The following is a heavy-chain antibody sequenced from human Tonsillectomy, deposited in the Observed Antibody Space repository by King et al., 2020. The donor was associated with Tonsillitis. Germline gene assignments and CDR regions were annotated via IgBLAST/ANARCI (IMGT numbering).Heavy chain of an antibody. CDR1: GGSISSSSYY. CDR3: ARSRDLFRAFDI. V-gene: IGHV4-39*07. Sequence: QLQESGPGLVKPSETLSLTCTVSGGSISSSSYYWGWISQPPGEGLEWIGSIYYSGSTYYNPSLKSRVTISVGTSKNQFSLKLSSVTAADTAVYYCARSRDLFRAFDIWGQGTMVTVSS. CDR2: IYYSGST. J-gene: IGHJ3*02. D-gene: IGHD2/OR15-2a*01.